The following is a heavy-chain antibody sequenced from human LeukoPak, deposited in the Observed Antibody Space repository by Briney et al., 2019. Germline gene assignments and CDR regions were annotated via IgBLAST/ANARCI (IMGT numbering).Heavy chain of an antibody. CDR1: GGSFSGYY. Sequence: SETLSLTCAVYGGSFSGYYWSWIRQSPGKGLEWIGEINHSGSTNYNPSLKSRVTISVDTSKNQFSLKLSSVTAADTAVYYCAKTGYSSSWPGAYMDVWGKGTTVTVSS. CDR3: AKTGYSSSWPGAYMDV. CDR2: INHSGST. J-gene: IGHJ6*03. D-gene: IGHD6-13*01. V-gene: IGHV4-34*01.